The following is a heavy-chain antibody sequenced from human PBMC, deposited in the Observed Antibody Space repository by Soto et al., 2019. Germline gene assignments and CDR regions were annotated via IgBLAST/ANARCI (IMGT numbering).Heavy chain of an antibody. CDR1: GFTVSTTS. J-gene: IGHJ5*02. D-gene: IGHD3-3*01. CDR2: LYSGDET. Sequence: PGGSLRLSCTASGFTVSTTSMSWVRQAPGKGLEWVSSLYSGDETYYADSVKGRFTISRDDSKNTLSLQMNSLRAEDTAVYYCVSQVDTRTIFPSWGQGTLVTVS. CDR3: VSQVDTRTIFPS. V-gene: IGHV3-66*04.